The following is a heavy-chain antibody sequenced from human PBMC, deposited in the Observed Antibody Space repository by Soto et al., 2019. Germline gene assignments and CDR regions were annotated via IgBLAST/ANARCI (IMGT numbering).Heavy chain of an antibody. J-gene: IGHJ5*02. Sequence: QLQLQESGPARVRASETLSLTCTVSGDSISTSTYYWAWIRQPPGKGLEWIGSSYYSGSTYYNPSLKSRLTISVDRSKNQFSLKLNSVTATDMAIYFCAGTTDCRRGSCYSGITGNWFDPWGQGTLVTVSS. V-gene: IGHV4-39*01. CDR1: GDSISTSTYY. CDR2: SYYSGST. CDR3: AGTTDCRRGSCYSGITGNWFDP. D-gene: IGHD2-15*01.